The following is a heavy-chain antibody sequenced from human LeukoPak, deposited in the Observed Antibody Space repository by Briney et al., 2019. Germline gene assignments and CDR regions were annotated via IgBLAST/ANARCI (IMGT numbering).Heavy chain of an antibody. J-gene: IGHJ6*03. D-gene: IGHD2-2*01. V-gene: IGHV3-74*01. Sequence: GGSLRLSCAASGFTFSNYWMHWVRQAPGKGLVWVSRINSDGINTSYADSVKGRFTISRDNAKNTLNLQMNSLRAEDTAVYYCAKGYCSSTSCPNYYYYMDVWGKGTTVTISS. CDR3: AKGYCSSTSCPNYYYYMDV. CDR2: INSDGINT. CDR1: GFTFSNYW.